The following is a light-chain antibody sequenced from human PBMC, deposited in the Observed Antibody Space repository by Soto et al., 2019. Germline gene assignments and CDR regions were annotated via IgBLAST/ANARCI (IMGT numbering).Light chain of an antibody. Sequence: EIVLTQSPGTLSLSPGERATLSCRASQSVSNYLAWYQRKPGQAPRLLIYGASSRATGIPDRFSGSVSGTDFTLTISRLEPEDFAVYYCQQYGGSPQTFGQGTKVEI. CDR3: QQYGGSPQT. J-gene: IGKJ1*01. V-gene: IGKV3-20*01. CDR2: GAS. CDR1: QSVSNY.